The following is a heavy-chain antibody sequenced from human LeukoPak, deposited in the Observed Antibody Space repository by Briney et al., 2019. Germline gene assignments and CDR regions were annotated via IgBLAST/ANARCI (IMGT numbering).Heavy chain of an antibody. CDR1: GFTFSDYW. J-gene: IGHJ3*02. D-gene: IGHD4-17*01. V-gene: IGHV3-7*03. CDR3: AKEDGDGDYLDAFDI. CDR2: IKQDGSEK. Sequence: GGSLRLSCEGSGFTFSDYWMSWVRQAPGKGLEWVANIKQDGSEKDYVDALKGRFTISRDNAKNSLYLQMNSLRAEDTAVYYCAKEDGDGDYLDAFDIWGKGTMVTVSS.